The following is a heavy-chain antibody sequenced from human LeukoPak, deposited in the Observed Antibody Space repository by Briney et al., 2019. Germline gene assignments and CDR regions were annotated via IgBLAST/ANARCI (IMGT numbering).Heavy chain of an antibody. Sequence: SVKVSCKASGGTFSSYAISWVRQAPGQGLEWMGGIIPIFGTANYAQKFQGRVTITSGKSTSTAYMELSSLRSEDTAVYYCARDRDYDFWSGYYPQIDYWGQGTLVTVSS. CDR2: IIPIFGTA. CDR1: GGTFSSYA. J-gene: IGHJ4*02. CDR3: ARDRDYDFWSGYYPQIDY. V-gene: IGHV1-69*06. D-gene: IGHD3-3*01.